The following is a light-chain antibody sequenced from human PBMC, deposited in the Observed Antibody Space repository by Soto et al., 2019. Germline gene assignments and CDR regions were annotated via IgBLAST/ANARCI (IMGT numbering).Light chain of an antibody. CDR3: QQYGSSSWT. CDR2: AAS. V-gene: IGKV3-20*01. Sequence: EIVLTHSPGTLSLSPGERATLSFRASQSVAGSYLAWYQQKPGQAPRLLIYAASSRATGIPDRFSGSGSGTDFTLTITSLEPEDFAVYYCQQYGSSSWTFGQGTKVDI. CDR1: QSVAGSY. J-gene: IGKJ1*01.